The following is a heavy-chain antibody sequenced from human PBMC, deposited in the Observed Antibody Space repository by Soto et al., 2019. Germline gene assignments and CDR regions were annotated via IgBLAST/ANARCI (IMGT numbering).Heavy chain of an antibody. CDR3: ARHCSSTSCYRHGMDV. CDR2: IDPSDSYT. Sequence: GESLKISCKGSGYSFTSYWISWVRQMPGKGLEWMGRIDPSDSYTNYSPSFQGHVTISADKSISTAYLQWSSLKASDTAMYYCARHCSSTSCYRHGMDVWGQGTTVTVS. J-gene: IGHJ6*02. V-gene: IGHV5-10-1*01. CDR1: GYSFTSYW. D-gene: IGHD2-2*01.